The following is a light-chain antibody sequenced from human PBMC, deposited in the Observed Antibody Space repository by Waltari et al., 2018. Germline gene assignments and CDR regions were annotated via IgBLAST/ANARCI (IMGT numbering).Light chain of an antibody. Sequence: QSVLTQPPSVSEAPRQRVTISCSGSSSNIGNNAVNWYQQLPGKAPKLLIYDDDLLPSGVSDRFSGSKSGTSASLAISWLQSEDEADYYCAAWDDSLSGLYVFGTGTKVTVL. J-gene: IGLJ1*01. CDR1: SSNIGNNA. CDR3: AAWDDSLSGLYV. CDR2: DDD. V-gene: IGLV1-36*01.